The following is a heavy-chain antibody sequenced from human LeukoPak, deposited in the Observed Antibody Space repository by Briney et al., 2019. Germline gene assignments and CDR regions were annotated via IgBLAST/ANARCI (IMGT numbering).Heavy chain of an antibody. D-gene: IGHD6-19*01. CDR2: IYYSGST. Sequence: PSETLSLTCTVSGGSISSSSYYWGWIRQPPGKGLEWIGSIYYSGSTYYNPSLKSRVTISVYTSKNQFSLKLSSVTAADTAVYYCARVGNSSGWKYYYYYYYMDVWGKGTTVTVSS. CDR3: ARVGNSSGWKYYYYYYYMDV. CDR1: GGSISSSSYY. V-gene: IGHV4-39*07. J-gene: IGHJ6*03.